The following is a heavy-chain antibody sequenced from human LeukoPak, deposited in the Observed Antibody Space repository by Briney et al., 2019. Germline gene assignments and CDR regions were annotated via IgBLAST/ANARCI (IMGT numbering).Heavy chain of an antibody. CDR3: ARVDKNGGTTFDY. J-gene: IGHJ4*02. CDR2: INHSGST. Sequence: SETLSLTCAVYGGSLSAYYWTWIRQPPGKGLEWIGEINHSGSTNYNPSLKSRVIISVDTSKNQLSLKLSSVTAADTAVYYCARVDKNGGTTFDYWGQGTLVTVSS. CDR1: GGSLSAYY. D-gene: IGHD2/OR15-2a*01. V-gene: IGHV4-34*01.